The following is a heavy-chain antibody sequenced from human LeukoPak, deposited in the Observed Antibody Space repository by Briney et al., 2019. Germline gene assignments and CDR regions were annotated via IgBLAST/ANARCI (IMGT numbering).Heavy chain of an antibody. CDR1: GYTFTSYD. CDR3: ARLQAPNITMVRGVPNYYYYYGMDV. V-gene: IGHV1-8*01. CDR2: MNPNSGNT. J-gene: IGHJ6*02. Sequence: ASVKVSCKASGYTFTSYDINWVRRATGQGLEWMGWMNPNSGNTGYAQKFQGRVTMTRNTSISTAYMELSSLRSEDTAVYYCARLQAPNITMVRGVPNYYYYYGMDVWGQGTTVTVSS. D-gene: IGHD3-10*01.